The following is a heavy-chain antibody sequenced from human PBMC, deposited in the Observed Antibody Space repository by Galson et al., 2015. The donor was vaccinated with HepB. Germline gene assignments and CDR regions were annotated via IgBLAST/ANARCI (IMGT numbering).Heavy chain of an antibody. J-gene: IGHJ4*02. Sequence: SLRLSCAASRFAFSSYAMHWVRQAPGKGLEWVAVISYDGSNKYYADSVKGRFTISRDNSKNTLYLQMNSLRAEDTAVYYCARGEYYYDNSGYMPDYWGQGTLVTVSS. CDR2: ISYDGSNK. CDR1: RFAFSSYA. CDR3: ARGEYYYDNSGYMPDY. D-gene: IGHD3-22*01. V-gene: IGHV3-30-3*01.